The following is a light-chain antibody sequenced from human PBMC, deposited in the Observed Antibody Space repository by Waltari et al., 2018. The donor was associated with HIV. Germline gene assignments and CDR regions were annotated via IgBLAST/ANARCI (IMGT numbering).Light chain of an antibody. CDR1: SSNIGTNT. CDR3: AAWDDSLNGNV. Sequence: QSVLTQPPSASGTPGQRVTISCSGSSSNIGTNTANWYQQLPGTAPNLLSYTNIHRTSGVPARFSGCKSGTSASLTISGLQSEDEADYYGAAWDDSLNGNVFGPGTKVTVL. CDR2: TNI. J-gene: IGLJ1*01. V-gene: IGLV1-44*01.